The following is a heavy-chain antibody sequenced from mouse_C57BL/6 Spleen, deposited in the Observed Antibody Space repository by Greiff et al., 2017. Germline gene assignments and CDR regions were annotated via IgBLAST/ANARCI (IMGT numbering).Heavy chain of an antibody. CDR3: ARTYYSNSLYYFDY. D-gene: IGHD2-5*01. CDR2: IDPSDSET. Sequence: QVQLQQPGAELVRPGSSVKLSCKASGYTFTSYWMHWVKQRPIQGLEWIGNIDPSDSETHYNQKFKDKATLTVDKSSSTAYMQLSSLTSEDSAVXNCARTYYSNSLYYFDYWGEGTTLTDSS. CDR1: GYTFTSYW. V-gene: IGHV1-52*01. J-gene: IGHJ2*01.